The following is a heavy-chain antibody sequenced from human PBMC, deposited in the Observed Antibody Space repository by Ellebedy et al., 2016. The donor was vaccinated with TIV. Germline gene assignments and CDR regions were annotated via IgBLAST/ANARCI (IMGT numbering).Heavy chain of an antibody. CDR1: GFTFTHYA. CDR3: PYSSGWYKFDD. D-gene: IGHD6-19*01. V-gene: IGHV3-30*04. J-gene: IGHJ4*02. Sequence: GESLKISCAASGFTFTHYAMHWVRQAPGKGLEWVAELSYDGNTKYYTDPVKGRFTISRDNSKNTLYLQMNSLRAEDTAVYYCPYSSGWYKFDDWGQGTLVTVSS. CDR2: LSYDGNTK.